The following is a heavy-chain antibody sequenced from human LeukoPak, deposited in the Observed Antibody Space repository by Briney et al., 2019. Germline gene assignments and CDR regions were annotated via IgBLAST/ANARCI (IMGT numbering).Heavy chain of an antibody. CDR3: SRSIVPAAISNYYYGMDV. CDR1: RGSISSYY. V-gene: IGHV4-59*01. Sequence: PSETLSLTCTVSRGSISSYYWSWIRQPPGKGLEWIGYIYYSGSTNYNPSLKSRVTISVDTSKNQFSLKLSSVTAADTAVYYCSRSIVPAAISNYYYGMDVWGQGTTVTVSS. D-gene: IGHD2-2*01. CDR2: IYYSGST. J-gene: IGHJ6*02.